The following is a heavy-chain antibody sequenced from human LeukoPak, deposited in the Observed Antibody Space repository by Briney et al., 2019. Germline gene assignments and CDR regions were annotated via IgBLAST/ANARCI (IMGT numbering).Heavy chain of an antibody. V-gene: IGHV5-51*01. D-gene: IGHD6-13*01. CDR2: IYPGNSHT. CDR1: GYNFATYW. CDR3: AKFHATWYGDT. J-gene: IGHJ4*02. Sequence: PGESLKISCQGSGYNFATYWIVWVRQMPGKGLEWMGIIYPGNSHTRYSPSFQDQVTISADTSISTAYLHWSSLQSSDTAMYYCAKFHATWYGDTWGQGTLVTVSS.